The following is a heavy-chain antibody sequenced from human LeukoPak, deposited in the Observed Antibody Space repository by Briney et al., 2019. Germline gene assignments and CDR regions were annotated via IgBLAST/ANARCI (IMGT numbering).Heavy chain of an antibody. J-gene: IGHJ6*03. Sequence: PSETLSLTCTVSGGSISSYYWSWIRQPPGKGLEWIGYIYYSGSTNYNPSLKSRVTISADTSKNQFSLKLSSVTAADTAVYYCARGSPHNSYGRYYYYYYMDVWGKGTTVTISS. CDR3: ARGSPHNSYGRYYYYYYMDV. V-gene: IGHV4-59*01. CDR1: GGSISSYY. D-gene: IGHD5-18*01. CDR2: IYYSGST.